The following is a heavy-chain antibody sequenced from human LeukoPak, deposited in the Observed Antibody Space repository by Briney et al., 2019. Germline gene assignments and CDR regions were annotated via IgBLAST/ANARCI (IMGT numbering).Heavy chain of an antibody. V-gene: IGHV3-23*01. Sequence: GGSLRLSCAASGFTFSSYAMSWVRQAPGKGLEWVSIIDDSGGSTYYADSVQGRFTISRDNAKNSLFLQMNSLRAEDTAVYYRASLQVVYDIIQNDWFDPWGQGTLVTVSS. D-gene: IGHD2-8*02. J-gene: IGHJ5*02. CDR2: IDDSGGST. CDR3: ASLQVVYDIIQNDWFDP. CDR1: GFTFSSYA.